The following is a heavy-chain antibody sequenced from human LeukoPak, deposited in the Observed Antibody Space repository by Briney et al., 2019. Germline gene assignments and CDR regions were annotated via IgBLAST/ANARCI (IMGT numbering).Heavy chain of an antibody. CDR1: GGSISSYY. CDR3: ARHVKVGATAFDY. CDR2: IYYSGST. Sequence: PSETLSLTCTVSGGSISSYYWSWIRQPPGKGLEWIGYIYYSGSTNYNPSLKSRVTISVDTSKNQFSLKLSSVTAADTAVYYCARHVKVGATAFDYWGQGTLVTVSS. J-gene: IGHJ4*02. V-gene: IGHV4-59*08. D-gene: IGHD1-26*01.